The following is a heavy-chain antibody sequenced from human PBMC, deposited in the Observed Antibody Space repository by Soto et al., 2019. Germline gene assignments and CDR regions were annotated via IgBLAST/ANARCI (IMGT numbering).Heavy chain of an antibody. CDR1: GVSIRASSYY. V-gene: IGHV4-39*02. CDR2: IYYNGET. D-gene: IGHD7-27*01. CDR3: ARDTGDGTFDF. J-gene: IGHJ4*02. Sequence: SETLSLTCTVSGVSIRASSYYWGWIRQPPGKGLEWIGTIYYNGETFYHPSLKSRITMSIHTSKNQFSLNMTSVTAADTAVYYCARDTGDGTFDFWGQGTLVTVSS.